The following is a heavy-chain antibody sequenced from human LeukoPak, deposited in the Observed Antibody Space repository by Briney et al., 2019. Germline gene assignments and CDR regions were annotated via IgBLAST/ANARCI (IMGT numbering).Heavy chain of an antibody. CDR1: GFTFSSYV. J-gene: IGHJ6*02. D-gene: IGHD6-19*01. Sequence: GGSLRLSCAASGFTFSSYVMSWVRQAPGKGLEWVSAITGAGGGTNYADSVKGRFTISRDNSKNTLYLQMNSLRSDDTAVYYCARDGPRSSDAQYYYYGMDVWGQGTTVTVSS. CDR2: ITGAGGGT. V-gene: IGHV3-23*01. CDR3: ARDGPRSSDAQYYYYGMDV.